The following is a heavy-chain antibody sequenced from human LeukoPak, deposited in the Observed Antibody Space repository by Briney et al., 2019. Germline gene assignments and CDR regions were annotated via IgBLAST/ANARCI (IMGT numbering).Heavy chain of an antibody. CDR2: IKQDGSEK. CDR1: GFTFSSFW. V-gene: IGHV3-7*01. J-gene: IGHJ4*02. CDR3: AGGSGWIFDS. D-gene: IGHD6-19*01. Sequence: GGSLRLSCAASGFTFSSFWMSWVRRAPGKGLEWVANIKQDGSEKNYVDSVKGRFTISRGNAKNSLYLQMNSLRAEDTAVYYCAGGSGWIFDSWGQGTLVTVSS.